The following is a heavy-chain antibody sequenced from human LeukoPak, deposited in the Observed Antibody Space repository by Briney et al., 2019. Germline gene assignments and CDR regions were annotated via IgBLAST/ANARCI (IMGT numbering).Heavy chain of an antibody. CDR2: IHYSGST. Sequence: SETLSLTCTVSGVSVSTDYWTWVRQSPGKGLEWIGYIHYSGSTSYNPSLKSRVTISVDTSKNQFSLKLTSVTSADTAVYYCARDAGATAYWGQGALVTVSS. CDR3: ARDAGATAY. J-gene: IGHJ4*02. D-gene: IGHD4/OR15-4a*01. CDR1: GVSVSTDY. V-gene: IGHV4-59*02.